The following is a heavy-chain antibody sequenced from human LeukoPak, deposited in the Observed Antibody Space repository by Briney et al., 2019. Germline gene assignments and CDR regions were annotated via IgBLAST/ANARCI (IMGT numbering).Heavy chain of an antibody. J-gene: IGHJ4*02. V-gene: IGHV4-39*07. CDR3: ARAPAPRMLRYFDWPPL. CDR2: IYYSGST. D-gene: IGHD3-9*01. CDR1: GGSISSSSYC. Sequence: SETLSLTCTVSGGSISSSSYCWGWIRQPPGKGLEWIGSIYYSGSTYYNPSLKSRVTISVDTSKNQFSLKLSSVTAADTAVYYCARAPAPRMLRYFDWPPLWGQGTLVTVSS.